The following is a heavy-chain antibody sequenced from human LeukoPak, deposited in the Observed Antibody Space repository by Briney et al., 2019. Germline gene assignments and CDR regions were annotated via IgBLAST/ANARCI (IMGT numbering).Heavy chain of an antibody. CDR2: IWYDGSNK. CDR3: ARSKRLDDAFDI. V-gene: IGHV3-33*01. CDR1: GFTFSSYD. J-gene: IGHJ3*02. Sequence: GRSLRLSCAASGFTFSSYDMHWVRQAPGKGLEWVAVIWYDGSNKYYADSVKGRFTISRDNSKNTLYLQMNSLRAEDTAVYYCARSKRLDDAFDIWGQGTMVTVSS. D-gene: IGHD4-11*01.